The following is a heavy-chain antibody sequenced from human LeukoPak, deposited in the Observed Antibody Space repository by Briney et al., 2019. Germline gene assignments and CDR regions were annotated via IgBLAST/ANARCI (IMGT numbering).Heavy chain of an antibody. J-gene: IGHJ5*02. CDR3: ARVQREYCSGGSCYSEWFDP. V-gene: IGHV4-38-2*02. Sequence: PSETLSLTCTVSGYSISSGYYWGWIRQPPGKGLEWIGSIYHSGSTYYNPSLKSRVTISVDTSKNQFSLKLSSVTAADTAVYYCARVQREYCSGGSCYSEWFDPWGQGTLVTVSS. CDR1: GYSISSGYY. CDR2: IYHSGST. D-gene: IGHD2-15*01.